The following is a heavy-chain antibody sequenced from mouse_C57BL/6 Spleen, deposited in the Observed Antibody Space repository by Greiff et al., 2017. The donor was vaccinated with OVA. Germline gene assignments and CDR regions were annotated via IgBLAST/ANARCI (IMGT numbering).Heavy chain of an antibody. CDR2: INPNNGGT. Sequence: EVMLQQSGPELVKPGASVKISCKASGYTFTDYYMNWVKQSHGKSLEWIGDINPNNGGTSYNQKFKGKATLTVDKSSSTAYMELRSLTSEDSAVYYCARSSGSAYYFDYWGQGTTLTVSS. V-gene: IGHV1-26*01. D-gene: IGHD3-2*02. CDR3: ARSSGSAYYFDY. J-gene: IGHJ2*01. CDR1: GYTFTDYY.